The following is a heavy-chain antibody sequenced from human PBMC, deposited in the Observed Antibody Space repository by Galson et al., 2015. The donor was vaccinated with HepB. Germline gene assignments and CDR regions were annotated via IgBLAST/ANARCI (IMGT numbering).Heavy chain of an antibody. CDR2: INHSGST. J-gene: IGHJ4*02. CDR3: ARGLLVVRGVILGY. CDR1: GGSFSGYY. V-gene: IGHV4-34*01. D-gene: IGHD3-10*01. Sequence: ETLSLTCAVYGGSFSGYYWSWIRQPPGKGLEWIGEINHSGSTNYNPSLKSRVTISVDTSKNQFSLKLSSVTAADTAVYYCARGLLVVRGVILGYWGQGTLVTVSS.